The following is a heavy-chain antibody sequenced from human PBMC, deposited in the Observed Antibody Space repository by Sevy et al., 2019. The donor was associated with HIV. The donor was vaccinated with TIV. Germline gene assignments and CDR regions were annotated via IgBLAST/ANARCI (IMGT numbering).Heavy chain of an antibody. J-gene: IGHJ4*02. V-gene: IGHV4-61*01. CDR2: IYYSDST. CDR1: GDSVSSGNYF. CDR3: ARETRMGSYFFDY. D-gene: IGHD3-10*01. Sequence: SETLSLTCTVFGDSVSSGNYFWTWIRQPPGKGLEWIGYIYYSDSTNYNLSLKSRLTISVDTSNNQFSLKVRSVTAADTAVYYCARETRMGSYFFDYWGQGALVTVSS.